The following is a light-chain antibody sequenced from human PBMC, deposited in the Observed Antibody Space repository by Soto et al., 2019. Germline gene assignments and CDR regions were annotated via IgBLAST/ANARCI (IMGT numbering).Light chain of an antibody. Sequence: EIGLTQSPDTLSLSPGERATLSCRASQSVSSYLAWYQQKPGQAPRLLIYGASSRATGIPDRFSGSGSGTDFTLTISRLEPEDFAVYYCQQYGSSRPITFGQGTRLEI. J-gene: IGKJ5*01. V-gene: IGKV3-20*01. CDR2: GAS. CDR3: QQYGSSRPIT. CDR1: QSVSSY.